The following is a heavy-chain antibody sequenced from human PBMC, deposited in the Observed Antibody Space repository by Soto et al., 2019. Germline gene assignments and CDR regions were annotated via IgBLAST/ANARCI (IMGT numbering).Heavy chain of an antibody. CDR1: GGSISSSNW. Sequence: QVQLQESGPGLVKPSGTLSLTCAVSGGSISSSNWWSWVRQPPGKGLEWIGEIYHSGSTNYNPSLKSRVTISVDKSKNQFSLKLSSVTAADTAVYYCARFFVYSGSYQTSYYFDYWGQGTLVTVSS. D-gene: IGHD1-26*01. CDR3: ARFFVYSGSYQTSYYFDY. J-gene: IGHJ4*02. V-gene: IGHV4-4*02. CDR2: IYHSGST.